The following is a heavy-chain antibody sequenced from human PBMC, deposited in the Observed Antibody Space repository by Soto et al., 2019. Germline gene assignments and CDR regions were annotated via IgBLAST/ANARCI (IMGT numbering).Heavy chain of an antibody. Sequence: QVQFVQSEAEVKKPGASVKVSCKASGYTFTTYAIHWVRQAPGQRLEWMGWINAANGNTKYSQKFQGRVTITRDTSARTVYMELSSLRSDDTGVYYCARLLSFGELSLDYWGQGTLVTVSS. CDR2: INAANGNT. V-gene: IGHV1-3*01. J-gene: IGHJ4*02. D-gene: IGHD3-10*01. CDR1: GYTFTTYA. CDR3: ARLLSFGELSLDY.